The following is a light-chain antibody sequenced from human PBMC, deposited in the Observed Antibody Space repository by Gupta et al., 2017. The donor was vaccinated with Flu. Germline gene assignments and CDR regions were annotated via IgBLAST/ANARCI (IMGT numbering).Light chain of an antibody. J-gene: IGKJ2*01. Sequence: DVVMTQSPLSLPVTLGQPASISCRSSQSLVHSDGNTYLNWFQQRPGQPPRRLIYKVSNRDSGVPDRFSGSGSGTDFTLKISRVEAEDVGVYYCMQGTHWATFGQGTKLEIK. CDR2: KVS. CDR3: MQGTHWAT. CDR1: QSLVHSDGNTY. V-gene: IGKV2-30*02.